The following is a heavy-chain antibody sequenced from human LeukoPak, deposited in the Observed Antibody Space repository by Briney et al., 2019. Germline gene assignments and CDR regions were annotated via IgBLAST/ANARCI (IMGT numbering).Heavy chain of an antibody. D-gene: IGHD1-26*01. CDR3: ARSPIVGATN. CDR2: IYYSGST. J-gene: IGHJ4*02. CDR1: GGSISTSSYY. V-gene: IGHV4-39*01. Sequence: SETLSLTCTVSGGSISTSSYYWGWIRQPPGKGLEWIGSIYYSGSTYYNPSLKSTVTISIDTSKNQFSLRLSSVTAADTAVYYCARSPIVGATNWGQGTLVTVSS.